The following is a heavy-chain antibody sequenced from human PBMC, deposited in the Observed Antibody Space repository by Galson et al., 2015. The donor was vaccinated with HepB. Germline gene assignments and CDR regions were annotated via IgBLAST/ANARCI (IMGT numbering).Heavy chain of an antibody. CDR2: ISYDGSNK. J-gene: IGHJ5*02. V-gene: IGHV3-30*04. D-gene: IGHD6-13*01. CDR3: ASSGSSWWEGWFDP. CDR1: GFTFSSYA. Sequence: SLRLSCAASGFTFSSYAMHWVRQAPGKGLKWVAVISYDGSNKYYADSVKGRFTISRDNSKNTLYLQMNSLRAEDTAVYYCASSGSSWWEGWFDPWGQGTLVTVSS.